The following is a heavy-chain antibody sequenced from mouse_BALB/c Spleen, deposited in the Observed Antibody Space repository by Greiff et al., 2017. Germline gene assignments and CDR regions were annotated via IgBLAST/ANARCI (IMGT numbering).Heavy chain of an antibody. J-gene: IGHJ2*01. CDR3: ARAGGNPYYFDD. Sequence: VQLQQSGPDLVKPSQSLSLTCTVTGYSITSGYSWHCIRQFPGNKLEWMGYIHYSGSTNYNPSLKSRISITRDTSKNQFFLQLNSVTTEDTATYYCARAGGNPYYFDDWGQGTTLTVSS. D-gene: IGHD1-1*02. CDR1: GYSITSGYS. CDR2: IHYSGST. V-gene: IGHV3-1*02.